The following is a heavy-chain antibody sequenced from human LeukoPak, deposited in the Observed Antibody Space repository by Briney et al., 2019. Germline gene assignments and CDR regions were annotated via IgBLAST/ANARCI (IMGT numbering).Heavy chain of an antibody. J-gene: IGHJ4*02. CDR3: ARQLRYFDWEDY. CDR1: GGSISSYQ. Sequence: SETLSLTCTVSGGSISSYQWSWIRQPPAKGLEWIGNIYYSGSANYNPSLKSRVTISVDTYKNQFSLKLSSVTAADTAVYYCARQLRYFDWEDYCGQGTLVTVPS. CDR2: IYYSGSA. V-gene: IGHV4-59*08. D-gene: IGHD3-9*01.